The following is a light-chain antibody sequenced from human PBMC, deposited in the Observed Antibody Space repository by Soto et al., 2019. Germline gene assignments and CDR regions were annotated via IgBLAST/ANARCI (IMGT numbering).Light chain of an antibody. CDR2: RND. V-gene: IGLV1-47*01. J-gene: IGLJ3*02. Sequence: QSVLTQSPSVSGTPGQRITISCSGDSSNIGDNFVYWYQQVPETAPKLLIYRNDERPSGVPDRFSASKSGTSASLAISGLRSEDEADYYCATWDDSFRGLFGGGTKLTVL. CDR1: SSNIGDNF. CDR3: ATWDDSFRGL.